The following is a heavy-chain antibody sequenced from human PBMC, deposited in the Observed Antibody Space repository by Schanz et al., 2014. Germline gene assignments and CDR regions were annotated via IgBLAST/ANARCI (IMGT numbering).Heavy chain of an antibody. Sequence: QVQLQQWGAGLLKPSETLSLTCAVYGGSFSSNYWSWIRQPPGKGLEWIGEINQSGTTNYNPSLKSRVTISVDKSKNQCSLKVRSVTAADTAVYYCARDSLRGATGGYGMDVWGQGTTVTVSS. CDR1: GGSFSSNY. J-gene: IGHJ6*02. CDR3: ARDSLRGATGGYGMDV. CDR2: INQSGTT. V-gene: IGHV4-34*02. D-gene: IGHD2-8*02.